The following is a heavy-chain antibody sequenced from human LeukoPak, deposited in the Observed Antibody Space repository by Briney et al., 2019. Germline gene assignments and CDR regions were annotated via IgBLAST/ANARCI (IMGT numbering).Heavy chain of an antibody. V-gene: IGHV4-59*08. J-gene: IGHJ4*02. D-gene: IGHD3-22*01. CDR3: ASLSSGYYSDY. Sequence: SETLSLTCTVSGGSISRDYWSWIRQPPGKGLEWIGYIYYSGSTNYNPSLKSRVTISVDTSKNQFSLKLSSVTAADTAVYYCASLSSGYYSDYWGQGTLVIVSS. CDR2: IYYSGST. CDR1: GGSISRDY.